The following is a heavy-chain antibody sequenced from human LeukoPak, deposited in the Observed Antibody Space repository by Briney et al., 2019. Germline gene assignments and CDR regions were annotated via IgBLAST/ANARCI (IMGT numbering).Heavy chain of an antibody. Sequence: SETLSLTCTVSGGSISSYYWSWIRQPPEKGLEWIGYVYNSGKSNYNPSLKSRVTISLDTSKNQFSLKLSSVTAADTAVYYCARVSVWDGGNSGRYCFDYWGQGTLVTVSS. J-gene: IGHJ4*02. D-gene: IGHD4-23*01. CDR1: GGSISSYY. V-gene: IGHV4-59*01. CDR2: VYNSGKS. CDR3: ARVSVWDGGNSGRYCFDY.